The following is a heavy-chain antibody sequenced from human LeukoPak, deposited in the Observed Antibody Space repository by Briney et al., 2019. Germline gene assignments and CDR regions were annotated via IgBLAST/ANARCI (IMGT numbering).Heavy chain of an antibody. V-gene: IGHV4-59*01. Sequence: SETLSLTCTVSGGSISNYYWSWVRQPPGKGLEWIGYIYYSGSTKYNPSLKSRVTISIDTSKNQFSLKLSSVTAADTAVYYCARDRGIGDYYHYYFDYWGQGPLVTVSS. CDR3: ARDRGIGDYYHYYFDY. D-gene: IGHD4-17*01. CDR2: IYYSGST. CDR1: GGSISNYY. J-gene: IGHJ4*02.